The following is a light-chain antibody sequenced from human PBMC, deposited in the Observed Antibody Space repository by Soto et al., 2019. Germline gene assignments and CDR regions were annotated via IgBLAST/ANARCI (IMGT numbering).Light chain of an antibody. CDR1: QSVSSSY. Sequence: EIVLTQSPATLSLSPGERATLSCRTSQSVSSSYLAWYQQKPGQAPRLLIYAASSRATGIPDRFSGSGSGTDFSLTISRLEPEDFAVYYCQQYGSSPWTFGQGTKVDIK. CDR3: QQYGSSPWT. V-gene: IGKV3-20*01. CDR2: AAS. J-gene: IGKJ1*01.